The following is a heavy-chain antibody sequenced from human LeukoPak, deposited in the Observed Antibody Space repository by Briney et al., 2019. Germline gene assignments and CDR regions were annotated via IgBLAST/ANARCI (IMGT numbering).Heavy chain of an antibody. V-gene: IGHV3-48*03. CDR2: ISSSGSTI. Sequence: PGGSLRLSCAASGFTFSSYEMNWVRQAPGKGLEWVSCISSSGSTIYYADSVKGRFTISRDNAKNSLYLQMNSLRAEDTAVYYCARDLRIAVAGFDYWGQGTLVTVSS. CDR3: ARDLRIAVAGFDY. J-gene: IGHJ4*02. CDR1: GFTFSSYE. D-gene: IGHD6-19*01.